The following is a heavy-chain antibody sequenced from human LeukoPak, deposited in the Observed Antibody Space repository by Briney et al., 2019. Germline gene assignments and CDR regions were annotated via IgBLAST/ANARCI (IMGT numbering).Heavy chain of an antibody. CDR3: AREKPHYYDSSGYYL. Sequence: ASVKVSCKASGYTFTSYDINWVRQAPGQGLEWMGWISAYNGNTNYAQKLQGRVTMTTDTSTSTAYMELRSLRSDDTAVYYCAREKPHYYDSSGYYLWGQGTLVTVSS. V-gene: IGHV1-18*01. CDR1: GYTFTSYD. CDR2: ISAYNGNT. D-gene: IGHD3-22*01. J-gene: IGHJ4*02.